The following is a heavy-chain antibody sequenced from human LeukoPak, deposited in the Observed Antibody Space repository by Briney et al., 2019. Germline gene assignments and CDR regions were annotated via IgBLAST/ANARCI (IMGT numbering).Heavy chain of an antibody. J-gene: IGHJ3*02. CDR2: IYYSGST. Sequence: GSLRLSCAASGFTFSTYAMSWVRQAPGKGLEWIGYIYYSGSTNYNPSLKSRVTISVDTSKNQFSLKLSSVTAADTAVYYCARDSPYYDSSGYQGSFDIWGQGTMVTVSS. CDR3: ARDSPYYDSSGYQGSFDI. D-gene: IGHD3-22*01. CDR1: GFTFSTYA. V-gene: IGHV4-59*01.